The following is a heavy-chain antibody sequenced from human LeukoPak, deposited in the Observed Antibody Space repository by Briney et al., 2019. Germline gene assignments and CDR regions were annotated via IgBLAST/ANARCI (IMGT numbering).Heavy chain of an antibody. Sequence: SETLSLTCTVSGGSISSHLWSWIRQPPGKGLEWIGYMFYSGSTNYNPSLKSRVTISVDASKNQFSLKLTSVSAADTAVYYCARDRAPVTMIRGAPGGFDPWGQGTLVTVSS. V-gene: IGHV4-59*11. CDR3: ARDRAPVTMIRGAPGGFDP. CDR1: GGSISSHL. CDR2: MFYSGST. D-gene: IGHD3-10*01. J-gene: IGHJ5*02.